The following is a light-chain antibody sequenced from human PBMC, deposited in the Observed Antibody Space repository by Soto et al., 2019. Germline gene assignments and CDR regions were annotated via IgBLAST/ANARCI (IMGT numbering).Light chain of an antibody. CDR2: DDS. V-gene: IGLV3-21*03. J-gene: IGLJ1*01. Sequence: SYELTQPPSVSVAPGKKARITCGGNNIGGKSVHWYQQKPGQAPVLVVYDDSDRPSGIPDRFSGSNSGDTATLTIRRVEAGDEADYYCHVWDSSSDHYVFGTGTRSPS. CDR3: HVWDSSSDHYV. CDR1: NIGGKS.